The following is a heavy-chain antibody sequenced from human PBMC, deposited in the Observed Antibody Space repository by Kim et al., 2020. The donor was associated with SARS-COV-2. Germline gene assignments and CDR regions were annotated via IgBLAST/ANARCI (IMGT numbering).Heavy chain of an antibody. Sequence: SETLSLTCTVSGGSISSSSYYWGWIRQPPGKGLEWIGSIYYSGSTYYNPSLKSRVTISVDTSKNQFSLKLSSVTAADTAVYYCARGFRGYGYYFDYWGQGTLVTVSS. CDR3: ARGFRGYGYYFDY. CDR2: IYYSGST. D-gene: IGHD3-10*01. CDR1: GGSISSSSYY. J-gene: IGHJ4*02. V-gene: IGHV4-39*01.